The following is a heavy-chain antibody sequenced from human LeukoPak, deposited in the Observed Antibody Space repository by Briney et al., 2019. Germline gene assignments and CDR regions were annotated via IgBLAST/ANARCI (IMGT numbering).Heavy chain of an antibody. J-gene: IGHJ5*02. D-gene: IGHD3-10*01. CDR2: INASNGNT. Sequence: ASVKVSCKASGYTFTSYAMHWVRQAPGQRLEWMGWINASNGNTKYSQKFQGRVTITRDTSASTAYMELSSLRSEDTAVYYCARALWFGELLTQDNWFDPWGQGTLVTVSS. V-gene: IGHV1-3*01. CDR3: ARALWFGELLTQDNWFDP. CDR1: GYTFTSYA.